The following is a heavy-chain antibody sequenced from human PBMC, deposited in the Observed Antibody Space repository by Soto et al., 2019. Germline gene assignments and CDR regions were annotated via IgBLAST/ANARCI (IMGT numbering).Heavy chain of an antibody. J-gene: IGHJ4*02. CDR2: ISGYNGNT. Sequence: ASVKVSCKASGYTFSNYGISWVRQAPGQGLEWVGWISGYNGNTNYAQKLRDRITMTTDIPTSTAYMELRSLRSDDTAVYYCARDPRTYYYDTTGSPIDFWGQGTLVTVSS. CDR3: ARDPRTYYYDTTGSPIDF. D-gene: IGHD3-22*01. CDR1: GYTFSNYG. V-gene: IGHV1-18*01.